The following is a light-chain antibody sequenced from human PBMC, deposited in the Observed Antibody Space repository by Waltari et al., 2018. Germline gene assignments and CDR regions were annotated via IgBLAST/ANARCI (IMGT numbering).Light chain of an antibody. CDR3: QQRSKWPLT. J-gene: IGKJ4*01. CDR1: QSVSSY. CDR2: DAS. Sequence: EIVLTQSPATLSLSPGERATLSCRASQSVSSYLAWYQQKPGQPPRLLIYDASNRATGIPARFSGSGSGTDLTLTISSLEPEDFAVYYCQQRSKWPLTFGGGTKVEIK. V-gene: IGKV3-11*01.